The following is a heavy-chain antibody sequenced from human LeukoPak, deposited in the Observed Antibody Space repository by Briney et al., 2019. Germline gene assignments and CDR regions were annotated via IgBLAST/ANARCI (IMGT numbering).Heavy chain of an antibody. J-gene: IGHJ3*02. CDR2: INPSGGST. V-gene: IGHV1-46*01. D-gene: IGHD6-19*01. CDR3: ARDYYSSGWYGAFDI. CDR1: GYTFTSYY. Sequence: ASVKVSCKASGYTFTSYYMHWVRQAPGQGLEWMGIINPSGGSTSYAQKFQGRVTMTRDMSTSTVYMELSSLRSEDTAVYYCARDYYSSGWYGAFDIWGQGTMVTVSS.